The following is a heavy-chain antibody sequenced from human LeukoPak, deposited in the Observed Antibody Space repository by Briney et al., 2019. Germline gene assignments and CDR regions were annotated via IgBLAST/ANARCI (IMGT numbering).Heavy chain of an antibody. CDR3: ARAVRAFTSSFTVDY. D-gene: IGHD6-6*01. CDR1: GFTFDTYA. J-gene: IGHJ4*02. Sequence: GRSLRLSCAASGFTFDTYAMHWVRQAPGKGLEWLAVMSYDVTNKYYEDSLKGRFTISRDNSKNTLYLQMNSLRAEDTAVYYCARAVRAFTSSFTVDYWGQGSLVHVYS. CDR2: MSYDVTNK. V-gene: IGHV3-30*04.